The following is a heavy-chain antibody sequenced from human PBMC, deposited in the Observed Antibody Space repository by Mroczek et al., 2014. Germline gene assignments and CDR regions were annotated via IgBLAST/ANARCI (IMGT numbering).Heavy chain of an antibody. CDR1: GGSFSGYY. CDR2: INHSGST. D-gene: IGHD6-19*01. J-gene: IGHJ6*03. Sequence: QVQLQQWGAGLLKPSETLSLTCAVYGGSFSGYYWSWIRQPPGKGLEWIGEINHSGSTNYNPSLKSRVTISVDTSKNQFSLKLSSVTAADTAVYYCARGSVGSGHVYYYYYYMDVWGKGTTVTVSS. CDR3: ARGSVGSGHVYYYYYYMDV. V-gene: IGHV4-34*01.